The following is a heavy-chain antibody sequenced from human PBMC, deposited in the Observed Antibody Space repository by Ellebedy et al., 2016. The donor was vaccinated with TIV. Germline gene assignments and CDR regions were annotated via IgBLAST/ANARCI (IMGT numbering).Heavy chain of an antibody. CDR2: IRPHSGDT. J-gene: IGHJ3*02. CDR3: ARSKWLMGAFDI. V-gene: IGHV1-2*02. D-gene: IGHD5-12*01. Sequence: ASVKVSXKASGYTFTDYYIHWVRQAPGQGLEWMGYIRPHSGDTTFAQKFQGTVAMTRDTSISTVYMELSSLRSDDTAVYYCARSKWLMGAFDIWGQGTMVTVSS. CDR1: GYTFTDYY.